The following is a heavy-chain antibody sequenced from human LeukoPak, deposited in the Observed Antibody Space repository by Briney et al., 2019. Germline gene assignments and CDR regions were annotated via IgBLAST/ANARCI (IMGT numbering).Heavy chain of an antibody. V-gene: IGHV3-66*01. CDR2: IYSGGST. D-gene: IGHD3-3*01. CDR3: AREPYTIFGVVTSYYYGMDV. Sequence: GGSLRLSCAASGFTVSSNYMSWVRQAPGKGLEWVSVIYSGGSTYYADSVKGRFIISRDNSKNTLYLQMNSLRAEDTAVYYCAREPYTIFGVVTSYYYGMDVWGQGTTVTVSS. J-gene: IGHJ6*02. CDR1: GFTVSSNY.